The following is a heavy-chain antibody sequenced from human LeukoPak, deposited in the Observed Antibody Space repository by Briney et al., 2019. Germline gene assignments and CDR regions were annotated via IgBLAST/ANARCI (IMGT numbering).Heavy chain of an antibody. CDR1: GYTFTSYD. CDR2: ISAYNGNT. Sequence: ASVKVSCKASGYTFTSYDISWVRQAPGQGLEWMGWISAYNGNTNYAQKLQGRVTMTTDTSTSTAYMELRSLRSDDTAVYYCARDTRITMVRGVTNWFGPWGQGTLVTVSS. V-gene: IGHV1-18*01. CDR3: ARDTRITMVRGVTNWFGP. J-gene: IGHJ5*02. D-gene: IGHD3-10*01.